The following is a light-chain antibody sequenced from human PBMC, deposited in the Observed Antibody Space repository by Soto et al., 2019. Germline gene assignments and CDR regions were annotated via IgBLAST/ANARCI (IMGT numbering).Light chain of an antibody. V-gene: IGLV2-8*01. CDR1: NSDVGGYNY. Sequence: QSALTQPPSASGSPGQSVTISCTGTNSDVGGYNYVSWYQQYPGKAPKLLIYEVTKRPSGVPDRFSGSKSGNTAYLTVSGLQGEVEADYYCNSFEGSAKGVFGGGPKLTVL. CDR2: EVT. CDR3: NSFEGSAKGV. J-gene: IGLJ3*02.